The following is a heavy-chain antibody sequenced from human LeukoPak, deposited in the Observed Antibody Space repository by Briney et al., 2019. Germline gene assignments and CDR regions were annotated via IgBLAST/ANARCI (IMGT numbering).Heavy chain of an antibody. J-gene: IGHJ4*02. CDR1: GYTFTSYA. CDR3: ASGGMTTVTTGGFDY. Sequence: ASVKVSCKASGYTFTSYAMHWVRQAPGQRLEWMGWINAGNGNTKYSQKFQGRVTMTRNTSISTAYMELSSLRSEDTAVYYCASGGMTTVTTGGFDYWGQGTLVTVSS. CDR2: INAGNGNT. V-gene: IGHV1-3*01. D-gene: IGHD4-17*01.